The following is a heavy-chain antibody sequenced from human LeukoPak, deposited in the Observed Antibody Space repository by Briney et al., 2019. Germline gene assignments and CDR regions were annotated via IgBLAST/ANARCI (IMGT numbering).Heavy chain of an antibody. V-gene: IGHV1-46*01. Sequence: GASVKVSCKASGYTFTSYYMHWVRQAPGQGLEWMGIINPSGGSTSYAQKFQGRVTMTRDTSTSTVYMELSSLRSEDTAVYYCARYYYDNNYYYYYGMDVWGQGTTVTVSS. D-gene: IGHD3-22*01. CDR3: ARYYYDNNYYYYYGMDV. CDR1: GYTFTSYY. CDR2: INPSGGST. J-gene: IGHJ6*02.